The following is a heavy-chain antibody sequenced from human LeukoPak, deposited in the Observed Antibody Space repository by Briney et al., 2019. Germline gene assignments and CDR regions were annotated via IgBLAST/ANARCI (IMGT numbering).Heavy chain of an antibody. J-gene: IGHJ4*02. CDR3: ARGRPYSASCYDSDY. CDR2: IYASGST. D-gene: IGHD1-26*01. CDR1: GGSISNYY. V-gene: IGHV4-4*07. Sequence: TSETLSLTCSVSGGSISNYYWSWIRQPAGKGLEWIGRIYASGSTNHNPSLKSRVTMSVDTSKNQFSLKLSSVTAADTAMYYCARGRPYSASCYDSDYWGQGTLVTVSS.